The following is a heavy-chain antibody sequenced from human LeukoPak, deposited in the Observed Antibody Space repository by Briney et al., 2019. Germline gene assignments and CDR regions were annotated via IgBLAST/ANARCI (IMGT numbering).Heavy chain of an antibody. CDR3: ATRGAEAFDY. J-gene: IGHJ4*02. Sequence: ASVKVSCKASGYTFTSYYMHWVRQAPGQGLEWMGIINPSGGNTSYAQKFQGRVTMTRDTSASTVYMELSSLRSEDTAVYYCATRGAEAFDYWGQGTLVTVSS. V-gene: IGHV1-46*01. CDR2: INPSGGNT. D-gene: IGHD3-10*01. CDR1: GYTFTSYY.